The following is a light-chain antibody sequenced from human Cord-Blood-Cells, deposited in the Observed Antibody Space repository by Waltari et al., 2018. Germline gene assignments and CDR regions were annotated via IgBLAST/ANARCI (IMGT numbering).Light chain of an antibody. J-gene: IGKJ1*01. CDR3: MQGTHWWT. Sequence: DVVMTQSPLSLPVTLGQPASISCRSSQSLVHSDGNTYLNWFQHRPGQSPRRLIYKVSNRDSGVPDRFSGSGSGTDFTLKISRVEAEDVGVYYCMQGTHWWTFGQGTKVEIK. CDR2: KVS. CDR1: QSLVHSDGNTY. V-gene: IGKV2-30*02.